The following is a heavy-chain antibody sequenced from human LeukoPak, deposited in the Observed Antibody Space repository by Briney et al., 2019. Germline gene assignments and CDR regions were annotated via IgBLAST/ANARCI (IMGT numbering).Heavy chain of an antibody. CDR2: IYYSGST. V-gene: IGHV4-59*08. CDR3: ARQQGFNGPYYYDSSGYSYAFDI. CDR1: GGSISSYY. D-gene: IGHD3-22*01. J-gene: IGHJ3*02. Sequence: SETLSLTCTVSGGSISSYYWSWIRQPPGKGLEWIGYIYYSGSTNYNPSLKSRVTISVDTSKNQFSLKLSSVTAADTAVYYCARQQGFNGPYYYDSSGYSYAFDIWGQGTMVTVSS.